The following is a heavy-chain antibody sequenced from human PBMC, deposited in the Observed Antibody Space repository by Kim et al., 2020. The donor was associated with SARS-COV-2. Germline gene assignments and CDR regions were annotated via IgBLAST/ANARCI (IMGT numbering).Heavy chain of an antibody. Sequence: GGSLRLSCAASGFTSSSYSLHWVRQAPGKGRGWISTIGIIGTTTFYADSVKGRSPTTRETAKNTLYCQMKGLRAEETAVYFWRRVYLIRYFGCWGQGT. J-gene: IGHJ4*02. CDR2: IGIIGTTT. CDR3: RRVYLIRYFGC. CDR1: GFTSSSYS. D-gene: IGHD3-3*01. V-gene: IGHV3-74*01.